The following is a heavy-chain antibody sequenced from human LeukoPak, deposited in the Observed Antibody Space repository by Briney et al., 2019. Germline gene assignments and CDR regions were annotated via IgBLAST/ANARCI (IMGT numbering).Heavy chain of an antibody. CDR2: IYANGGT. Sequence: SETLSLTCTVSGGSISGYYWNWIRQSAGKGREWIGRIYANGGTNYNPSLRSRVSMSVDTSKNQFSLKLTSVTAADTAIYYCARDFTRNSYAVAEFFHPWGQGTLVSVSS. D-gene: IGHD5-18*01. CDR3: ARDFTRNSYAVAEFFHP. V-gene: IGHV4-4*07. CDR1: GGSISGYY. J-gene: IGHJ1*01.